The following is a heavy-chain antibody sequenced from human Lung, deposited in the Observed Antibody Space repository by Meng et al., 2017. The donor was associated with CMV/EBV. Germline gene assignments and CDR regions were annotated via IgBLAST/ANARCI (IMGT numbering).Heavy chain of an antibody. D-gene: IGHD3-3*01. Sequence: GESLKISCAASGFTFSSYAMSWVRQAPGKGLEWVSAISGSGGSTYYADSVKGRFTISRDNSKNTLYLQMNSLRAEDTAVYYCAKDLGGETDFWSGYLYYYYYYGMDVXGRGXTVTFSS. J-gene: IGHJ6*02. CDR1: GFTFSSYA. V-gene: IGHV3-23*01. CDR2: ISGSGGST. CDR3: AKDLGGETDFWSGYLYYYYYYGMDV.